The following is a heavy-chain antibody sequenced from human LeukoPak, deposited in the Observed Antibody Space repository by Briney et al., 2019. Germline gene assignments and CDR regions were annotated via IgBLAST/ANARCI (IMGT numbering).Heavy chain of an antibody. CDR3: ARGHITCFFY. CDR1: GFTFSNYE. D-gene: IGHD2-21*01. Sequence: PGGSLRLSCAASGFTFSNYEMNWVRQAPGKGLDSVSYISSSGTTTYYGDSVKGRFTISRDNAKNSLYLQMDSLRAEDTAVYYCARGHITCFFYWGQGTLVTVSS. V-gene: IGHV3-48*03. J-gene: IGHJ4*02. CDR2: ISSSGTTT.